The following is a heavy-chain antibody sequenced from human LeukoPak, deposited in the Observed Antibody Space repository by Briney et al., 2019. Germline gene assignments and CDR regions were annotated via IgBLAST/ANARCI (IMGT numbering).Heavy chain of an antibody. CDR2: IYYSGST. J-gene: IGHJ4*02. V-gene: IGHV4-59*01. CDR3: ARGGDYVWGSYRYIYFDY. Sequence: SETLSLTCTVSGGSISSYYWSWIRQPPGKGLEWIGYIYYSGSTNYNPSLKSRVTISVDTSKNQFSLKLSSVTAADTAVYYCARGGDYVWGSYRYIYFDYWGQGTLVTVSS. D-gene: IGHD3-16*02. CDR1: GGSISSYY.